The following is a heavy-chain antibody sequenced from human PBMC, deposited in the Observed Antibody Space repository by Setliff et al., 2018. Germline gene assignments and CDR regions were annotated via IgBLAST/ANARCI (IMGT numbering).Heavy chain of an antibody. CDR1: GYTFTSYY. CDR2: INPSGGST. J-gene: IGHJ3*02. V-gene: IGHV1-46*01. Sequence: GASVKVSCKASGYTFTSYYMHWVRQPPGQGLEWMGIINPSGGSTSYAQKFQGRVTMTRDTSTSTVYMELSSLRSEDTAVYYCARDPNYYDSSGQLLGDAFDIWGQGTMVTVSS. CDR3: ARDPNYYDSSGQLLGDAFDI. D-gene: IGHD3-22*01.